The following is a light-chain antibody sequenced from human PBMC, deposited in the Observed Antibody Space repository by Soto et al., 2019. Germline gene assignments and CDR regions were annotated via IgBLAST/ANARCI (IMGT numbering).Light chain of an antibody. Sequence: EIVMTQSPATLSVSPGERATLSCRASQSVTTNLAWYQQKPGQAPRLLIYAASTRATGIPARFSGSGSGTELTLTISSLQSEDLAVYFCQQYNYWPRTFGQGTKWIS. CDR1: QSVTTN. CDR2: AAS. CDR3: QQYNYWPRT. V-gene: IGKV3-15*01. J-gene: IGKJ1*01.